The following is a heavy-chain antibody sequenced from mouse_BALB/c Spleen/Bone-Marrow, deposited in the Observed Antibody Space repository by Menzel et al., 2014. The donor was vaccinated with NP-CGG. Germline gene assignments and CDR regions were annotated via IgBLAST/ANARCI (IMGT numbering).Heavy chain of an antibody. Sequence: QVQLQQSGAELVRPGASVTLSCKASGYTFTDYEMHWVKQTPVHGLEWIGAIDPETGGTAYNQKFKGKATLTADKSSSTAYMELRSLTSEDSAVYYCTREGYGNSYYFDYWSQAATPKVSS. CDR2: IDPETGGT. J-gene: IGHJ2*01. V-gene: IGHV1-15*01. CDR1: GYTFTDYE. D-gene: IGHD2-1*01. CDR3: TREGYGNSYYFDY.